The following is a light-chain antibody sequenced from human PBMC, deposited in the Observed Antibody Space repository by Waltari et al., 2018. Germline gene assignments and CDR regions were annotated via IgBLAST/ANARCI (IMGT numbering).Light chain of an antibody. CDR2: GTS. J-gene: IGLJ2*01. Sequence: QSVLTQPPSVSGAPGPRVPISCPGRGSNLGAGYDVHWYQQHPGKAPKLLIYGTSTRPPGVPDRFFGSQSGTSASLAITALQAEDEAEYYCQSYDTSLSVVFGGGTKLTVL. CDR1: GSNLGAGYD. V-gene: IGLV1-40*01. CDR3: QSYDTSLSVV.